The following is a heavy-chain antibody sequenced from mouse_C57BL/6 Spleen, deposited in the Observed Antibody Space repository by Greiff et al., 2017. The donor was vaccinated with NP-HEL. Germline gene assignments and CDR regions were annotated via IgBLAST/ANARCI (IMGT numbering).Heavy chain of an antibody. V-gene: IGHV1-7*01. Sequence: VQLQQSGAELAKPGASVKLSCKASGYTFTSYWMHWVKQRPGQGLEWIGYINPSSGYTKYNQKFKDKATLTADKSSSTAYMQLSSLTYEDSAVYYCASLTTVVATDFDDWGQGTTLTVSS. CDR3: ASLTTVVATDFDD. CDR1: GYTFTSYW. CDR2: INPSSGYT. D-gene: IGHD1-1*01. J-gene: IGHJ2*01.